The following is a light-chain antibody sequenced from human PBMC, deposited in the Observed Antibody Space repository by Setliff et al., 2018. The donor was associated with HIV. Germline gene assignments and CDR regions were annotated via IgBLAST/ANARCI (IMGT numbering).Light chain of an antibody. CDR2: EVS. CDR3: SSYAGSNIYG. CDR1: SGDVGGFNY. J-gene: IGLJ1*01. Sequence: QSALTQPPSASGSPGQSITISCSGTSGDVGGFNYVSWYQQHPGKAPKLMIYEVSQRPSGVPDRFSGSKSGDTASLTVSGLQAEDEADYFCSSYAGSNIYGFGTGTKV. V-gene: IGLV2-8*01.